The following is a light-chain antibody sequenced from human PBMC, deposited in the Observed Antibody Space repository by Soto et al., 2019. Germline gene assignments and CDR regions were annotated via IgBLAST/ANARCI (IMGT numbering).Light chain of an antibody. J-gene: IGLJ1*01. V-gene: IGLV2-14*01. CDR1: SXDVGGYNY. CDR3: SSYTINSTQV. CDR2: GVT. Sequence: QSALTQPDPVSGSPGQSITISCTGTSXDVGGYNYVSWYQQHPGKAPKLMIYGVTNRPSGVSNRFSGSKSADTASLTISGLQAEDEADYYCSSYTINSTQVFGTGTKVTLL.